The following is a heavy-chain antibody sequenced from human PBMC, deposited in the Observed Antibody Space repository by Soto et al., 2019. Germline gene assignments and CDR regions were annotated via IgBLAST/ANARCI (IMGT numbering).Heavy chain of an antibody. CDR1: DGSGSGGSYC. Sequence: QVQLQESGPGLVKPSETLSLTCTVADGSGSGGSYCCGLSRQPPGQGLECIGYVDNSGSTTYHPSLKCRVTISVDTAKIQLSLGLSSVTAADTAVYYCARVPLTTYFDLWGRGTLVTVSS. D-gene: IGHD3-9*01. J-gene: IGHJ2*01. CDR3: ARVPLTTYFDL. CDR2: VDNSGST. V-gene: IGHV4-61*01.